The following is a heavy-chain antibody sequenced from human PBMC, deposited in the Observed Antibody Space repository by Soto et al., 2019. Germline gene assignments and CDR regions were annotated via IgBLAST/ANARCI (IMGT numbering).Heavy chain of an antibody. D-gene: IGHD1-20*01. J-gene: IGHJ4*02. Sequence: GSLRLSCAASGFTFSSYAMTWVRQAPGRGLEWVSTISGTGGNTYYADSVKGRFTISRDNSKNTVYLQMNSLRAEDTAVYYCVKAVYLLDFDYWGQGTLGTVAS. CDR2: ISGTGGNT. V-gene: IGHV3-23*01. CDR3: VKAVYLLDFDY. CDR1: GFTFSSYA.